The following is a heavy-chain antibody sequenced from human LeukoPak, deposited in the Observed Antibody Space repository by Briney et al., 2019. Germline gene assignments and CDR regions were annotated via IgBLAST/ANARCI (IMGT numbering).Heavy chain of an antibody. V-gene: IGHV4-39*07. CDR1: GGSISSYY. J-gene: IGHJ4*02. CDR3: ARGSRPVYNLLTGKRYFDY. CDR2: IYYGGST. D-gene: IGHD3-9*01. Sequence: SETLSLTCTVSGGSISSYYWDWIRQPPGKGLEWIGNIYYGGSTYYNPSLKSRVTISIDTSKNQFSLKLSSVTAADTAVYYCARGSRPVYNLLTGKRYFDYWGQGTLLTVSS.